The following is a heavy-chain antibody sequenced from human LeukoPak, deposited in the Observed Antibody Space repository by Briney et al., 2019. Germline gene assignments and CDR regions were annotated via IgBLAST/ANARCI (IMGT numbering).Heavy chain of an antibody. D-gene: IGHD3-10*01. Sequence: SETLSLTCTVSGDSISNKIYYWGWIRQPPGKGLEWIGSLSSSGSIYYSPSLKSRVTVSIDTSKNQFSLRLTSVIAADTAVYYCARHAFVDAYPRYFQHWGQGTLITVSS. CDR1: GDSISNKIYY. V-gene: IGHV4-39*01. J-gene: IGHJ1*01. CDR3: ARHAFVDAYPRYFQH. CDR2: LSSSGSI.